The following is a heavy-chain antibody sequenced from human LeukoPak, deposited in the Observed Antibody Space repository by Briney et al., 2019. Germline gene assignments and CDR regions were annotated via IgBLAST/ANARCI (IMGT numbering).Heavy chain of an antibody. D-gene: IGHD6-19*01. CDR3: AKDSSGIAVAGPFDY. CDR2: ISGSGDST. Sequence: GGPLRLSCVASGFTFTKCAMSWVRQAPRKGLEWVSAISGSGDSTLDADSVKGRFTISRDNSKNTLYLQMNSLRAEDTALYYCAKDSSGIAVAGPFDYWGQGTLVTVSS. V-gene: IGHV3-23*01. J-gene: IGHJ4*02. CDR1: GFTFTKCA.